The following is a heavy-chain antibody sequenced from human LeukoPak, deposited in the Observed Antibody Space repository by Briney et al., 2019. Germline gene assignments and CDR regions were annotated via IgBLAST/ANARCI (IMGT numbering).Heavy chain of an antibody. Sequence: SETLSLTCTVSGGSISSGDYYWSWIRQPPGKGLEWIGYIYYSGSTYYNPSLKSRVTISVDTSKNQFSLKLSSVTAADTAVYYGAREALYCSSTSCRAFDPWGQGTLVTVSS. V-gene: IGHV4-30-4*01. CDR3: AREALYCSSTSCRAFDP. CDR2: IYYSGST. J-gene: IGHJ5*02. D-gene: IGHD2-2*01. CDR1: GGSISSGDYY.